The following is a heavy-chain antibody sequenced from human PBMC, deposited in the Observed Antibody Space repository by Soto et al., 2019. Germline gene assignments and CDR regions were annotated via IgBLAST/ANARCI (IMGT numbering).Heavy chain of an antibody. J-gene: IGHJ5*02. Sequence: GASVKVSCKASGYTFTSYYMHWVRQAPGQGLEWMGIINPSGGSTSYAQKFQGRVTMTRDTSTSTVYMELSSLRSEDTAVYYCAREELTQDSYYYGSGSYFPDPWGQGTLVTVSS. CDR1: GYTFTSYY. D-gene: IGHD3-10*01. CDR3: AREELTQDSYYYGSGSYFPDP. CDR2: INPSGGST. V-gene: IGHV1-46*01.